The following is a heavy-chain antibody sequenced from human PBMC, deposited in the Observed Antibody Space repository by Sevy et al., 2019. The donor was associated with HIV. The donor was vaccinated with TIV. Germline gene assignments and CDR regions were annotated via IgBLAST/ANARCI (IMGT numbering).Heavy chain of an antibody. V-gene: IGHV3-30-3*01. J-gene: IGHJ4*02. CDR2: ISYDGSNK. CDR1: GFTFSSYA. CDR3: ARGDIVVVVAATGSLGY. D-gene: IGHD2-15*01. Sequence: GGSLRLSCAASGFTFSSYAMHWVRQAPGKGLEWVAVISYDGSNKYYEDSVKGRFTISRDNSKNTLYLQMNSLRAEDTAVYYCARGDIVVVVAATGSLGYWGQGTLVTVSS.